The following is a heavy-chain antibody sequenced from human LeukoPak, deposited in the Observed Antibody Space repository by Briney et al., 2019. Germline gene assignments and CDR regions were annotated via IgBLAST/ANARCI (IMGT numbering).Heavy chain of an antibody. CDR2: ISAYNGNT. D-gene: IGHD5-24*01. CDR1: GYTFTSYG. Sequence: WASVKVSCKASGYTFTSYGISWVRQAPGQGLEWMGWISAYNGNTNYAQKLQGRVTMTTDTSTSTAYMELRSLRSDDTAVYYCARDPMGYYYYYMDGRGKGTTVTVSS. J-gene: IGHJ6*03. V-gene: IGHV1-18*01. CDR3: ARDPMGYYYYYMDG.